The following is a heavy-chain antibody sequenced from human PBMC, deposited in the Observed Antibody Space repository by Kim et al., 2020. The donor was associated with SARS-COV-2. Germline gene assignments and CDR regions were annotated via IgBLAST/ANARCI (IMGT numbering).Heavy chain of an antibody. Sequence: PSDGHTSYAQKFQGRVTITRDTSTSTVYMELSSQRSEDTAVYYCARSGMDVWGQGTTVTVSS. CDR2: PSDGHT. V-gene: IGHV1-46*01. CDR3: ARSGMDV. J-gene: IGHJ6*02.